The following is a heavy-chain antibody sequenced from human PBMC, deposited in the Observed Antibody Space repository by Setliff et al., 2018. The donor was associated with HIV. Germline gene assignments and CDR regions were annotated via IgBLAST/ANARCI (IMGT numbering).Heavy chain of an antibody. D-gene: IGHD3-22*01. V-gene: IGHV4-4*09. CDR2: FFTSGST. CDR1: GGSISSYY. J-gene: IGHJ4*02. Sequence: SETLSLTCTVSGGSISSYYWSWIRQPPGKGLEWFGYFFTSGSTNYNPSLKSRVTISVDTSKNQFSLKLSSVTAADTAVYYCARGLSFYDPGGFDYWGQGTLVTVSS. CDR3: ARGLSFYDPGGFDY.